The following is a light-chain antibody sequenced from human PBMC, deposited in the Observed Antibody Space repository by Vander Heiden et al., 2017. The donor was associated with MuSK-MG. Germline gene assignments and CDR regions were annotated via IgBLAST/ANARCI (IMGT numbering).Light chain of an antibody. J-gene: IGLJ2*01. CDR1: RSNIGGGYN. V-gene: IGLV1-40*01. CDR3: QSYDSSLSGPVV. Sequence: QSVLTPPPSVSGAPGQTVTISCTGNRSNIGGGYNVHWYQQPPGTAPKLRIYGNSNRPSGVPDRCSGSRSGTSASLAITGLQPEDEADYYCQSYDSSLSGPVVFGGGTKLTVL. CDR2: GNS.